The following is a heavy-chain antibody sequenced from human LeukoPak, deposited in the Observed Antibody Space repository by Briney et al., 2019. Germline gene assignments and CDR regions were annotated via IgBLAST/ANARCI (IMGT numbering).Heavy chain of an antibody. CDR2: MTGSGNYI. D-gene: IGHD2-21*02. Sequence: GGSRRLSCAASGFTFSTYVMSWVRQAPGKGLEWVSGMTGSGNYIFYADSVKGRFTISRDNSKNTVFLQMNNLRVEDTAVYYCATRPAYCGGDCWGAYNIWGQGTVVTVSS. J-gene: IGHJ3*02. CDR3: ATRPAYCGGDCWGAYNI. V-gene: IGHV3-23*01. CDR1: GFTFSTYV.